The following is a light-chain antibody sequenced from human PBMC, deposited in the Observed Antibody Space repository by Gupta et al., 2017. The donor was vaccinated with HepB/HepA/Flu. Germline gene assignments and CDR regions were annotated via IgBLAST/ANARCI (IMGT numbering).Light chain of an antibody. CDR3: QESDDAPST. CDR2: AAS. J-gene: IGKJ4*01. CDR1: QSISSY. V-gene: IGKV1-39*01. Sequence: DIQMTQSPSSLSASVGDRVTITCRASQSISSYLNWYQQKPGKAPELLIYAASTLQTGVPSRFSGSGSGTDFTLTVRMLQPEDFATYFFQESDDAPSTFGRGTKVEIK.